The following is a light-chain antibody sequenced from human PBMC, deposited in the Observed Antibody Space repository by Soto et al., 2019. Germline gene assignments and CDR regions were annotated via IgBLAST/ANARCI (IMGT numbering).Light chain of an antibody. V-gene: IGLV1-51*01. J-gene: IGLJ1*01. CDR1: MSNIGGNS. CDR3: GSWDRSLSAYV. Sequence: QRLLTLPPSVSAARGQKLTISCSGSMSNIGGNSVSWYQQLPGTAPKLLIYDDNKRPSRIPDRFSGSKYGTSATLGVTGFQTGDEADYYCGSWDRSLSAYVFGTGTKVTVL. CDR2: DDN.